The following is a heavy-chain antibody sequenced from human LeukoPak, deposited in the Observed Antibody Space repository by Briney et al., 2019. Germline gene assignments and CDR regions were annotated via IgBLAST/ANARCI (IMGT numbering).Heavy chain of an antibody. Sequence: PGGSLRLSCAASGFTFSTYAMSWVRRTPGKGLEWVSAITGGGGTTYYADSVKGRFTISRDNSKNTLYLQMNSLRAEDTAVYYCARPGIAAAGTRRSAYSRDYWGQGTLVTVSS. CDR3: ARPGIAAAGTRRSAYSRDY. D-gene: IGHD6-13*01. V-gene: IGHV3-23*01. CDR1: GFTFSTYA. CDR2: ITGGGGTT. J-gene: IGHJ4*02.